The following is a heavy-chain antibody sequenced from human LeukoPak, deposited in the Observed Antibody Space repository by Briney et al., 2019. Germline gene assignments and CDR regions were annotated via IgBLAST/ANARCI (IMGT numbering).Heavy chain of an antibody. J-gene: IGHJ4*02. CDR2: INAVNGNT. Sequence: ASVKVSCKASGYTFNNYAINWGRQAPGQRPEWVGWINAVNGNTKYSQKFQGRVTITRDTSASTAYMELTSLTSADTAVYYCARGPRAAADDYWGQGTLVTVSS. V-gene: IGHV1-3*01. CDR1: GYTFNNYA. CDR3: ARGPRAAADDY. D-gene: IGHD6-13*01.